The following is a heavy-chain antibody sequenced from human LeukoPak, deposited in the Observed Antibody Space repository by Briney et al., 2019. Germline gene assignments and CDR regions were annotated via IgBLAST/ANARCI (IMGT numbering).Heavy chain of an antibody. Sequence: GGSLRLSCAASGFTFSNYGLSWVRQAPGKGLEWVSGITGSGGSTYYADSVKGRFTISRDNSKNTLYLQMNSLRAEDTAIYYCAKSGGAVSDYWGQGTLVTVSS. CDR2: ITGSGGST. J-gene: IGHJ4*02. CDR3: AKSGGAVSDY. D-gene: IGHD6-25*01. CDR1: GFTFSNYG. V-gene: IGHV3-23*01.